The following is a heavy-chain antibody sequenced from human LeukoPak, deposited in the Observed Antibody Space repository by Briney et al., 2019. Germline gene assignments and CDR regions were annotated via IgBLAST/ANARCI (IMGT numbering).Heavy chain of an antibody. CDR2: INQDGSEK. J-gene: IGHJ4*02. CDR1: GLRFGSFW. CDR3: ARERDGRFFDY. D-gene: IGHD5-24*01. V-gene: IGHV3-7*01. Sequence: GGSLRLSCAVSGLRFGSFWMSWVRQAPGKGLEWVANINQDGSEKYFVDSVRGRFTISRDNSKNSLRLQMNTLRAEDTAVYYCARERDGRFFDYWGQGTLVTVSS.